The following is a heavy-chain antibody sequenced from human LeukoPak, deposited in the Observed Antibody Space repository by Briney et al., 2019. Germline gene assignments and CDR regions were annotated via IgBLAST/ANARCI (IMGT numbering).Heavy chain of an antibody. CDR3: ARASTKSPLRFVLLYDH. V-gene: IGHV3-53*01. CDR1: GFNVNKNY. J-gene: IGHJ4*02. D-gene: IGHD2-15*01. Sequence: PGGSLRLFRTLSGFNVNKNYMGWVRQAPGKGLEWVSSLYTGGTAKYADSVKGRFTISRDDSKNTLYLQLDRLRAEDTAVYYCARASTKSPLRFVLLYDHWGQGTLVTVSS. CDR2: LYTGGTA.